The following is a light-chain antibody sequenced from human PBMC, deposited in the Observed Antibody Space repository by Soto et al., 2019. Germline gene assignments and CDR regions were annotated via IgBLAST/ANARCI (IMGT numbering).Light chain of an antibody. Sequence: EIMMTQSPATLSVSPGERAALSCRASETVDSFLAWYQQKPGQAPRLLIYDASKRATGIPDRFSGSGSGTDFTLTISRLEPEDFAVYYCQQYGSSPITFGQGTRLEIK. V-gene: IGKV3-20*01. CDR3: QQYGSSPIT. CDR1: ETVDSF. CDR2: DAS. J-gene: IGKJ5*01.